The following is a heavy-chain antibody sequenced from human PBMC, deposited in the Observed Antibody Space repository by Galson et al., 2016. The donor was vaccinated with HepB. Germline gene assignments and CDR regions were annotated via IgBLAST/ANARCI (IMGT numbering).Heavy chain of an antibody. CDR2: IDSEGAAR. CDR1: GFNFSNYW. J-gene: IGHJ6*02. Sequence: SLRLSCATSGFNFSNYWIHWVRQTPGQGLVWVSRIDSEGAARNYADSVKGRFTISRDNAKNTLYLEMNSLRADDTAVYYCARGQVFKRTLFSGVLRGGFDVWAKGPRSPSP. D-gene: IGHD3-3*01. CDR3: ARGQVFKRTLFSGVLRGGFDV. V-gene: IGHV3-74*01.